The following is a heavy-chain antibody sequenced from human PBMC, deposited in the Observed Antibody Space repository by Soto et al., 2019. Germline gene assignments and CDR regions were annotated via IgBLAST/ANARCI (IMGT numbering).Heavy chain of an antibody. CDR2: AHYSGST. Sequence: QVQLQESGPGLVKPSGTLSLTCAVSGDSTSNSNWWSWVRQPPGKGREWIGKAHYSGSTNYNPSLNRRVSIPIYMSSNQTAPDLSSVTAADTAVYYCARSIYGAWYFDLWGRGTLVTVTS. CDR3: ARSIYGAWYFDL. V-gene: IGHV4-4*02. D-gene: IGHD3-3*02. CDR1: GDSTSNSNW. J-gene: IGHJ2*01.